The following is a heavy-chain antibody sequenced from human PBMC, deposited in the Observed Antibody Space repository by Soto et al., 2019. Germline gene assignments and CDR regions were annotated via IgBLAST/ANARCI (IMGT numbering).Heavy chain of an antibody. J-gene: IGHJ4*02. D-gene: IGHD6-19*01. V-gene: IGHV3-15*01. CDR1: GFTFSNAW. CDR3: TTVWYSSGWYDFDY. CDR2: IKSKTDGGTT. Sequence: EVQLVKSGGGLVKPGGSLRLSCAASGFTFSNAWMSWVRQAPGKGLEWVGRIKSKTDGGTTDYAAPVKGRFTISRDDSKNTLYLQMNSLKTEDTAVYYCTTVWYSSGWYDFDYWGQGTLVTVSS.